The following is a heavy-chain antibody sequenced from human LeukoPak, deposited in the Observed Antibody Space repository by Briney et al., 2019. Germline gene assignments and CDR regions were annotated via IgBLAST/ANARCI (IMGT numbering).Heavy chain of an antibody. CDR1: GFTFSSYA. J-gene: IGHJ4*02. D-gene: IGHD1-14*01. CDR3: ARDPLRREAYYFDY. V-gene: IGHV3-30-3*01. Sequence: GRSLRLSCAASGFTFSSYAMHWVRQAPGKGLEWVAVISYDGSNKYCADSVKGRFTISRDNSKNTLYLQMNSLRAEDTAVYYCARDPLRREAYYFDYWGQGTLVTVSS. CDR2: ISYDGSNK.